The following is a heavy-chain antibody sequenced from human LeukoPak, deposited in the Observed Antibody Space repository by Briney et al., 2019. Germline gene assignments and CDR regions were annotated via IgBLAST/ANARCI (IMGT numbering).Heavy chain of an antibody. J-gene: IGHJ4*02. V-gene: IGHV3-23*01. CDR1: EFTFGDYD. Sequence: GGSLTLSCAASEFTFGDYDMSWVRQTLGKGLEWVSSISGDGLGTWYADSVRGRFIISRDRSRNTLYLQLNSLRPDDTAVYYCAKGPNFGSWRALDYWGQGSLVTVSS. CDR3: AKGPNFGSWRALDY. CDR2: ISGDGLGT. D-gene: IGHD3-10*01.